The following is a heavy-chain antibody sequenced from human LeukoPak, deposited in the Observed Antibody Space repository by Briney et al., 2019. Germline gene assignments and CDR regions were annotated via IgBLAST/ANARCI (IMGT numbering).Heavy chain of an antibody. D-gene: IGHD5-24*01. CDR1: GGSINSGSYY. V-gene: IGHV4-61*02. CDR2: IYISGTT. Sequence: SETLSLTCTVSGGSINSGSYYWNWIRQPAGKGLEWIGRIYISGTTNYNPSLKSRVTISVDTFKNRFSLKLTSVTAADTAVYYCARSEMATTKGFDYWGQGTLVTVSS. CDR3: ARSEMATTKGFDY. J-gene: IGHJ4*02.